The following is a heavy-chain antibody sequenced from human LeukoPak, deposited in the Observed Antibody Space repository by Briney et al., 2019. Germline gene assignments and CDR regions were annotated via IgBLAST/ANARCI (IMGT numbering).Heavy chain of an antibody. D-gene: IGHD4-17*01. V-gene: IGHV4-34*01. CDR2: INQSGRT. Sequence: PSETLSLTCNVSGGSLGNYYWIWIRQTPGKGLEWLGQINQSGRTNYNPSLKSRVTLSVDTSKNQFSLKLTSMTAADTAVYYCARYSSGDYVFTYWGQGTLITVSS. CDR1: GGSLGNYY. J-gene: IGHJ4*02. CDR3: ARYSSGDYVFTY.